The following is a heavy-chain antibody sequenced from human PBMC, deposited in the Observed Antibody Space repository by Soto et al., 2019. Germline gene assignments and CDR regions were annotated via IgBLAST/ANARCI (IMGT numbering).Heavy chain of an antibody. Sequence: PSETLDLTCTLSSGSIDIGAYYGSGIRQHPTEGLEWIGYIHNNGATYYNPSLTGRVSISADMSKTQFSLNVYSVNAADTGVYYCAREGEGSYWFGPWGPGVMVTVSS. CDR1: SGSIDIGAYY. CDR2: IHNNGAT. D-gene: IGHD2-21*01. V-gene: IGHV4-31*03. J-gene: IGHJ5*02. CDR3: AREGEGSYWFGP.